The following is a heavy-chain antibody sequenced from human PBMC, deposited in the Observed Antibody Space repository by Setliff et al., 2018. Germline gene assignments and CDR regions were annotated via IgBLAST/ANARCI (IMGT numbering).Heavy chain of an antibody. CDR2: IKQDGSET. CDR3: ARDPTRRFDY. Sequence: GGSLRLSCAASGFTFSNHWMTWVRQAPGKGLEWVASIKQDGSETHYVDSVKGRFTISKDNAKNSLYLQMNSLRAEDTAMYYCARDPTRRFDYWGQGTLVTVSS. J-gene: IGHJ4*02. CDR1: GFTFSNHW. V-gene: IGHV3-7*03.